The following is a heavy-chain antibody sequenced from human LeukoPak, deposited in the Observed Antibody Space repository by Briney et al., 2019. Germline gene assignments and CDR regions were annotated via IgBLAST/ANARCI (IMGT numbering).Heavy chain of an antibody. D-gene: IGHD3-22*01. CDR1: GFTFSSYS. V-gene: IGHV3-21*04. Sequence: GGSLRLSCAASGFTFSSYSMNWVCQAPGKGLEWVSSISSSSSYIYYADSVKGRFTISRDNAKNSLYLQMNSLRAEDTAVYYCAKDFRVYYDSSGYYWGVGAFDIWGQGTMVTVSS. J-gene: IGHJ3*02. CDR3: AKDFRVYYDSSGYYWGVGAFDI. CDR2: ISSSSSYI.